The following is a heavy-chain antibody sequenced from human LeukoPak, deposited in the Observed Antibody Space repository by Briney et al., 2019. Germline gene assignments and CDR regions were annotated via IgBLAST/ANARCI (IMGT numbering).Heavy chain of an antibody. V-gene: IGHV3-49*03. D-gene: IGHD5-18*01. J-gene: IGHJ3*02. CDR2: IRSKAYGGTT. CDR1: GFNFGDYA. CDR3: TREGRIQLWLSSSDDAFDI. Sequence: GGSLRLSCTVSGFNFGDYAMSWFRQAPGKGLEWVGFIRSKAYGGTTEYAASVKGRFTISRDDSKSIAYLHMNSLKSEDTAVYFCTREGRIQLWLSSSDDAFDIWGHGTLVTVSS.